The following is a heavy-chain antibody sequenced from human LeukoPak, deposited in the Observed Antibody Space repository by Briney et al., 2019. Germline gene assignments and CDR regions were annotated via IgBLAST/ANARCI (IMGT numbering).Heavy chain of an antibody. J-gene: IGHJ3*02. Sequence: GGSLRLSCAASGFTFSSYWMSWVRQAPGKGLEWVANIKQDGSEKYYVDSVKGRFTISRDNAKNSLYLQMNSLRAEDTAVYYCARERAMIVVVNNDAFDIWGQGTMVTVSS. V-gene: IGHV3-7*01. D-gene: IGHD3-22*01. CDR3: ARERAMIVVVNNDAFDI. CDR1: GFTFSSYW. CDR2: IKQDGSEK.